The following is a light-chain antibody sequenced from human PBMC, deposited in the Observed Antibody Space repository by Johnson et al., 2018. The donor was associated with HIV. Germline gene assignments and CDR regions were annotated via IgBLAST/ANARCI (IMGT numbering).Light chain of an antibody. CDR3: ATWDSRLSAGHV. J-gene: IGLJ1*01. Sequence: QSVLTQSPSVSAAPGQKVTISCSGNTCDIGNNYVSCHQQLPGTAPKLLIYDNNKRPSGIPDRISGSKSGTSATLGITGLKTGDEADYYCATWDSRLSAGHVFGTGTKVTVL. V-gene: IGLV1-51*01. CDR1: TCDIGNNY. CDR2: DNN.